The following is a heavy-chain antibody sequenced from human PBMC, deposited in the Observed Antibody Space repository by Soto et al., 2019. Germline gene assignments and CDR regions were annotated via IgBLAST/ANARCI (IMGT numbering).Heavy chain of an antibody. CDR3: ARDRLVISINYYYGMDV. D-gene: IGHD3-9*01. J-gene: IGHJ6*02. CDR2: INPSGGST. CDR1: GYTFTSYY. V-gene: IGHV1-46*01. Sequence: GASVKVSCKASGYTFTSYYMHWVRQAPGQGLEWMGIINPSGGSTSYAQKFQGRVTMTRDTSTSTVHMELSSLRSEDTAVYYCARDRLVISINYYYGMDVWGQGTTVTVS.